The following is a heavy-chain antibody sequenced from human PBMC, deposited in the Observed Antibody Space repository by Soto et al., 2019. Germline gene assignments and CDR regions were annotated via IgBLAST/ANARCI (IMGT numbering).Heavy chain of an antibody. D-gene: IGHD3-3*01. CDR2: IYHSGST. V-gene: IGHV4-4*02. J-gene: IGHJ6*02. CDR1: GGSISSSNW. Sequence: SETLSLTCAVSGGSISSSNWWSWVRQPPGKGLEWIGEIYHSGSTNYNPSLKSRVTISVDKSKNQFSLKLSSVTAADTAVYYCARDRITIFGVVPPYYGMDVWGQGTTVTAP. CDR3: ARDRITIFGVVPPYYGMDV.